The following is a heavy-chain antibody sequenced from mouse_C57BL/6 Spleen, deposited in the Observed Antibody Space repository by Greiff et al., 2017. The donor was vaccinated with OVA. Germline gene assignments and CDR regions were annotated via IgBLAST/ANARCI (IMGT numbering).Heavy chain of an antibody. D-gene: IGHD2-3*01. Sequence: VHVKQSGAELVKPGASVKLSCTASGFNIKDYYMHWVKQRTEQGLEWIGRIDPEDGETKYAPKFQGKATITADTSSNTAYLQLSSLTSEDTAVYYCARYDGNLYYFDYWGQGTTLTVSS. V-gene: IGHV14-2*01. CDR2: IDPEDGET. CDR1: GFNIKDYY. CDR3: ARYDGNLYYFDY. J-gene: IGHJ2*01.